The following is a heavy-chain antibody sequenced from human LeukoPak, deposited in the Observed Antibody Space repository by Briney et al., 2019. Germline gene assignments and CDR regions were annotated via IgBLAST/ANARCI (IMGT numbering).Heavy chain of an antibody. D-gene: IGHD3-10*01. CDR2: ISYDGSIK. J-gene: IGHJ4*02. Sequence: GGSLRLSCAPSGFIFRNYGMSWVRQAPGKGLEWVAVISYDGSIKYYADSVKGRLTISKDNSKNTLYLQMNSLRAEDTAVYYCASLRYGSGSYYNDYWGQGTLVIVSS. V-gene: IGHV3-30*03. CDR1: GFIFRNYG. CDR3: ASLRYGSGSYYNDY.